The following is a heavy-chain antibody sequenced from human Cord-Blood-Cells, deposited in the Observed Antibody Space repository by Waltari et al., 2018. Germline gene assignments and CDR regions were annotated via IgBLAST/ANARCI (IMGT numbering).Heavy chain of an antibody. D-gene: IGHD2-2*01. V-gene: IGHV3-53*04. CDR3: AREDCSSTRCYDY. Sequence: EVQLVESGGGLVQPGGSLRLSCAASGFTVSSNYMTWVRQAAGKGLGWVLGIDSGRRKSYADSVNGPVTISRHNSKNKLYLQMNRLRAEDTGVYYCAREDCSSTRCYDYWGQGTLVTVSS. CDR1: GFTVSSNY. CDR2: IDSGRRK. J-gene: IGHJ4*02.